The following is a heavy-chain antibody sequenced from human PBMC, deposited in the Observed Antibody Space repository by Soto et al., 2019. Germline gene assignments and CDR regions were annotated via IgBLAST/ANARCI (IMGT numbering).Heavy chain of an antibody. CDR3: AREIVVVVPAAIGYWFDP. Sequence: PSETLSLTCTVSDGSISSYYWSWIRQPPGKGLEWIGYIYYSGSTNYNPSLKSRVTISVDTSKNQFSLKLSSVTAADTAVYYCAREIVVVVPAAIGYWFDPWGQGTLVTVSS. V-gene: IGHV4-59*01. D-gene: IGHD2-2*02. CDR2: IYYSGST. J-gene: IGHJ5*02. CDR1: DGSISSYY.